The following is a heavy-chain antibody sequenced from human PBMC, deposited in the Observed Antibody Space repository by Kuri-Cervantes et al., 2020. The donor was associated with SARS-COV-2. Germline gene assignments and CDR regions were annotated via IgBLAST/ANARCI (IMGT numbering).Heavy chain of an antibody. CDR3: AREGALPAGLDY. J-gene: IGHJ4*02. Sequence: GESLKISCEVSGFLFSASAIHWVRQGSGKGLEWVGRVRGKANNYATAYAASVKGRFTIFRDDSKNMAYLQMNSLKTEDTAVYYCAREGALPAGLDYWGQGTLVTVSS. V-gene: IGHV3-73*01. D-gene: IGHD2-2*01. CDR1: GFLFSASA. CDR2: VRGKANNYAT.